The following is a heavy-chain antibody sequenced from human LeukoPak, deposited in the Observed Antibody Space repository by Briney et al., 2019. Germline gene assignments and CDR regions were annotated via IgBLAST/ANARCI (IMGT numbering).Heavy chain of an antibody. Sequence: PGGSLRLSCAASGFTFSNYGMHWVRQAPDKGLESVAVISYDGSNKYYADSVKGRFTVSRDSSKNTLYLQMNSLRAEDTAVYYCAKIRGERWLQFEHFDYWGQGTLVTVSS. J-gene: IGHJ4*02. D-gene: IGHD5-24*01. CDR1: GFTFSNYG. V-gene: IGHV3-30*18. CDR2: ISYDGSNK. CDR3: AKIRGERWLQFEHFDY.